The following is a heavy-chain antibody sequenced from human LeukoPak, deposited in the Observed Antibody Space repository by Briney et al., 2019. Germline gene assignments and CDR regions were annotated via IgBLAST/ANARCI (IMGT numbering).Heavy chain of an antibody. Sequence: GGSLRLSCAASGFTFSNAWMSWVRQPPGKGLEWVGRIKSKTDGGTTDYAAPVKGRFTISRDDSKNTLYLQMNSQKTEDTAVYYCTTDILTGYLLSHNWFDPWGQGTLVTVSS. D-gene: IGHD3-9*01. CDR1: GFTFSNAW. CDR3: TTDILTGYLLSHNWFDP. CDR2: IKSKTDGGTT. J-gene: IGHJ5*02. V-gene: IGHV3-15*01.